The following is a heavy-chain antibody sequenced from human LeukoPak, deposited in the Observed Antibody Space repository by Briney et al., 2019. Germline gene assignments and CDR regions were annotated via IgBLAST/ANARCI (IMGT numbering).Heavy chain of an antibody. CDR3: ARGKKGYYFDY. Sequence: ASVKVSCKASGDTFRSSAISWVRQAPGQGLEWMGRIIPILGITNYPQKFQGRVTITADKSTNTAYMELSSLRSEDTAVYYCARGKKGYYFDYWGQGTLVTVSS. V-gene: IGHV1-69*04. J-gene: IGHJ4*02. CDR1: GDTFRSSA. CDR2: IIPILGIT.